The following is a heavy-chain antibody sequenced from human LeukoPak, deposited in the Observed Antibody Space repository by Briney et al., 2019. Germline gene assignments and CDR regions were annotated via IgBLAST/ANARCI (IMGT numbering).Heavy chain of an antibody. D-gene: IGHD3-22*01. J-gene: IGHJ4*02. V-gene: IGHV4-4*07. CDR1: GGSISTYY. CDR2: IKTSGNT. CDR3: ARGFKTEQYYYDSSGYYSSFDY. Sequence: PSETLSLTCTVSGGSISTYYWSWIRQPAGKGLEWIGRIKTSGNTNYNPSLKSRATMSVDRSRSQYSLKLTSVTAADTAVYYCARGFKTEQYYYDSSGYYSSFDYWGQGTLVTVSS.